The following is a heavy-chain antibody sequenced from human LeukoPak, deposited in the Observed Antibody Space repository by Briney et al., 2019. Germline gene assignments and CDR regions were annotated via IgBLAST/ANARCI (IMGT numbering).Heavy chain of an antibody. CDR3: AIYGSGSQGWFDP. D-gene: IGHD3-10*01. V-gene: IGHV3-21*01. CDR1: GFTFSSYS. CDR2: ISSSSSYI. J-gene: IGHJ5*02. Sequence: PGGSLRLSCAASGFTFSSYSMNWVRQAPGKGLELVSSISSSSSYIYYADSVKGRFTISRDNAKNSLYLQMNSLRAEDTAVYYCAIYGSGSQGWFDPWGQGTLVTVSS.